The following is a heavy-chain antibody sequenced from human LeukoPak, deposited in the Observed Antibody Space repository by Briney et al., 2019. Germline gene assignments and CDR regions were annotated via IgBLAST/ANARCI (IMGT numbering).Heavy chain of an antibody. J-gene: IGHJ4*02. CDR2: ISSSSSYI. Sequence: GGSLRLSRAASGFTFSSYSMNWVRQAPGKGLEWVSSISSSSSYIYYADSVKGRFTISRDNAKNSLYLQMNSLRAEDTAVYYCATPGGGAVHLLFDYWGQGTLVTVSS. CDR3: ATPGGGAVHLLFDY. D-gene: IGHD3-16*01. CDR1: GFTFSSYS. V-gene: IGHV3-21*01.